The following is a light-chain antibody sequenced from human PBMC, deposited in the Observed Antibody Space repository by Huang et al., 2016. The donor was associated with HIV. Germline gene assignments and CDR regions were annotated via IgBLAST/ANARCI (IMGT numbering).Light chain of an antibody. Sequence: EIVMTQSPATLSVSPGQRATLSCRASQSVNSYLAWYEQKPGQAPRLLIYGASTRATGIPARFSGSGSGTDFTLTISSLQSEGFAVYYCQQYNNWPWTFGQGTKVEIK. J-gene: IGKJ1*01. V-gene: IGKV3-15*01. CDR1: QSVNSY. CDR3: QQYNNWPWT. CDR2: GAS.